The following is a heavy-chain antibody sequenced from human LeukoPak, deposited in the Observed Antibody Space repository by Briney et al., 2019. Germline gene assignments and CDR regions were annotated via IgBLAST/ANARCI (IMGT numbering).Heavy chain of an antibody. CDR1: GFSLSTSGVG. V-gene: IGHV2-5*01. D-gene: IGHD6-13*01. CDR2: IYWNDDK. CDR3: AHRRRAGSWYPDAFDI. Sequence: SGPTLVQPTQTLTLTCTFSGFSLSTSGVGVGWIRQPPGKALEWLALIYWNDDKRYSPSLKSRLTITKDTSKNQVVLTMTNMDPVDTATYYCAHRRRAGSWYPDAFDIWGQGTMVTVSS. J-gene: IGHJ3*02.